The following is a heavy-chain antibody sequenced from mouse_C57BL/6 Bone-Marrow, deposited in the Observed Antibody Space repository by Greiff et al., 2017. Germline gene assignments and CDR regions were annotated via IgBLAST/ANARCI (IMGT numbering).Heavy chain of an antibody. D-gene: IGHD2-3*01. J-gene: IGHJ3*01. V-gene: IGHV1-72*01. CDR2: IDPNSGGT. Sequence: QVQLKQPGAELVKPGASVKLSCKASGYTFTSYWMHWVKQRPGRGLEWIGRIDPNSGGTKYNEKFKSKATLTVDKPSSTAYMQLSSLTSEDSAVYYCALYDGYYGCAYWGQGTLVTVSA. CDR1: GYTFTSYW. CDR3: ALYDGYYGCAY.